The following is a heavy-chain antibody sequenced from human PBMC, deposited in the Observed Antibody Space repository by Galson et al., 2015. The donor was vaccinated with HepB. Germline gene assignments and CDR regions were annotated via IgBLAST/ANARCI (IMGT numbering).Heavy chain of an antibody. CDR1: GYTFTGYY. V-gene: IGHV1-2*02. J-gene: IGHJ4*02. D-gene: IGHD3-10*01. CDR3: ARDLPRAMVRGALRLYDY. Sequence: SVKVSCKASGYTFTGYYMHWVRQAPGQGLEWMGWINPNSGGTNYAQKFQGRVTMTRDTPISTAYMELSRLRSDDTAVYYCARDLPRAMVRGALRLYDYWGQGTLVTVSS. CDR2: INPNSGGT.